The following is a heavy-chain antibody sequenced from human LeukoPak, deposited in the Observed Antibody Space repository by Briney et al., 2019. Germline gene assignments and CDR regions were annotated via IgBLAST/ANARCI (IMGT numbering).Heavy chain of an antibody. Sequence: GGSLRLSCAVSGLTFSSSWMDWVRQAPGKGLEWAASINPDGNKKYSADSVKGRFTISRDNAENSLYLQMNSLRVEDTAFYYCARDLAYSRLDYWGQGMLVTVSS. V-gene: IGHV3-7*01. CDR2: INPDGNKK. CDR1: GLTFSSSW. CDR3: ARDLAYSRLDY. D-gene: IGHD5-18*01. J-gene: IGHJ4*02.